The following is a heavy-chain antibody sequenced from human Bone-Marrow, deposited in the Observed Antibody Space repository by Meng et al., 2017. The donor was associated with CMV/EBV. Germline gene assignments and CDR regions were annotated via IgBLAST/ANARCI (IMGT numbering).Heavy chain of an antibody. CDR2: TYYRSKWYN. CDR3: ARDPFVDDLGHFDP. CDR1: GDSVSSNSAA. Sequence: SQTLSLTCAISGDSVSSNSAAWNWIRQSPSRGLEWLGRTYYRSKWYNDYAVSVKSRITINPDTSKNQFSLKLSSVTAADTAVYYCARDPFVDDLGHFDPWGQGTLVTVSS. J-gene: IGHJ5*02. V-gene: IGHV6-1*01. D-gene: IGHD1-1*01.